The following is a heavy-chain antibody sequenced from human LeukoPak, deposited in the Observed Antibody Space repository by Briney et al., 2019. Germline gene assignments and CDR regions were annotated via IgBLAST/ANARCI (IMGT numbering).Heavy chain of an antibody. CDR1: GFTFSSYG. J-gene: IGHJ4*02. Sequence: PGGSLRLSCAASGFTFSSYGMHWVRQAPGKGLKWVAVISYDGSNKYYADSVKGRFTISRDNSKNTLYLQMNSLRAEDTAVYYCAKDYDSSGYYSWGQGTLVTVSS. V-gene: IGHV3-30*18. CDR2: ISYDGSNK. CDR3: AKDYDSSGYYS. D-gene: IGHD3-22*01.